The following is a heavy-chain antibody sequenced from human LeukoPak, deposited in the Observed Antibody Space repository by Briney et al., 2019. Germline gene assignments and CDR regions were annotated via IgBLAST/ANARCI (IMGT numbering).Heavy chain of an antibody. CDR2: INSDGIST. Sequence: GVSLRLSCAASAVTFSGYWMHWVRQAPGKGLVWVSRINSDGISTSYADSVKGRFTISRDNAKNTLYLQMNSLRAEDTAVYYCAKGGATVIDYWGQGTLVTVSS. CDR1: AVTFSGYW. CDR3: AKGGATVIDY. V-gene: IGHV3-74*01. J-gene: IGHJ4*02. D-gene: IGHD4-17*01.